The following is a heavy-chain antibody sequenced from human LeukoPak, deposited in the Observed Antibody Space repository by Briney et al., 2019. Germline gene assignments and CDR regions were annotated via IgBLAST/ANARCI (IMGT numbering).Heavy chain of an antibody. D-gene: IGHD3-10*01. CDR3: ARTSREFDENYNYYYMDV. J-gene: IGHJ6*03. CDR2: IYYSGST. CDR1: GGSISSYY. Sequence: SSETLSLTCTVSGGSISSYYWSWIRQPPGKGLEWIGYIYYSGSTNYNPSLKSRVTISVDTSKNQFSLKLSSVTAADTAVYYCARTSREFDENYNYYYMDVWGKGTTVTVSS. V-gene: IGHV4-59*01.